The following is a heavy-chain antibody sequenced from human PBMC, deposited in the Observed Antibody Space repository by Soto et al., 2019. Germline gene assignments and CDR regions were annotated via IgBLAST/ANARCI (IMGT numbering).Heavy chain of an antibody. Sequence: QVQLQQWGAGLLKPSETLSLTCAVYGGSFSGYYWSWIRQPPGKGLEWIGEINHSGSTNCNPSLKSRVTISVDTSNQFSLKLSSVTAADTAVYYCARPTRQWLGLRYYYGMDVWGQGTTVTVSS. CDR2: INHSGST. CDR1: GGSFSGYY. J-gene: IGHJ6*02. CDR3: ARPTRQWLGLRYYYGMDV. D-gene: IGHD6-19*01. V-gene: IGHV4-34*01.